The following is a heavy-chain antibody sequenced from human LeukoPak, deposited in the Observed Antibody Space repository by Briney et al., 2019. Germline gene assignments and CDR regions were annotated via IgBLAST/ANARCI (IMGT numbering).Heavy chain of an antibody. V-gene: IGHV1-2*04. D-gene: IGHD1-26*01. CDR2: INPNSGGT. Sequence: GASVKVSCKASGYTFTCYYMHWVRQAPGQGLEWMGWINPNSGGTNYAQKFQGWVTMTRDTSISTAYMELSRLRSDDTAVYYCASTRTSGGSYYFSWGQGTLVTVSS. J-gene: IGHJ4*02. CDR3: ASTRTSGGSYYFS. CDR1: GYTFTCYY.